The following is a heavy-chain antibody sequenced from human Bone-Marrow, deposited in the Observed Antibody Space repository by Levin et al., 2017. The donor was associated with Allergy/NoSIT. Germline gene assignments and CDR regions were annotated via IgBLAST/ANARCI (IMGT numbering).Heavy chain of an antibody. CDR1: GFTFNTYW. CDR3: ARGGRAGTGDY. CDR2: IKPDGSQK. J-gene: IGHJ4*02. Sequence: ETLSLTCTASGFTFNTYWMTWVRQAPGRGPEWVANIKPDGSQKFYVDSVKGRFTVSRDNAKNSLYLQMDYLRVEDTAIYYCARGGRAGTGDYWGQGTPVTVSS. V-gene: IGHV3-7*04. D-gene: IGHD6-13*01.